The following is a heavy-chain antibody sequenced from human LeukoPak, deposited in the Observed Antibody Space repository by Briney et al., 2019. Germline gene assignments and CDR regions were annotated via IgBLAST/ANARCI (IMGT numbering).Heavy chain of an antibody. CDR1: GFTVSSNY. Sequence: GGSLRLSCAASGFTVSSNYMSWVRQAPGKGLEWVSVIYSGGSTYYADSVKGRFTISRDNSKNTLYLQMNSLRAEDTAVYYCARDQEVVVVAAIFDYWGQGTLVTVSS. CDR3: ARDQEVVVVAAIFDY. D-gene: IGHD2-15*01. J-gene: IGHJ4*02. CDR2: IYSGGST. V-gene: IGHV3-66*02.